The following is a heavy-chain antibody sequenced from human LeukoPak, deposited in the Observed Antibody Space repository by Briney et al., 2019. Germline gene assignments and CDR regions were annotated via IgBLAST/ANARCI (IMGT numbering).Heavy chain of an antibody. CDR3: AKDARRDIVVVPAATFQH. CDR1: GFTFSSYA. V-gene: IGHV3-23*01. Sequence: GGSLRLSCAASGFTFSSYAMSWVRQAPGKGLEWVSAISGSGGSTYYADSVKGRFTISRDNSKNTLYLQMNSLRAEDTAVYYCAKDARRDIVVVPAATFQHWGQGTLVTVSS. CDR2: ISGSGGST. J-gene: IGHJ1*01. D-gene: IGHD2-2*01.